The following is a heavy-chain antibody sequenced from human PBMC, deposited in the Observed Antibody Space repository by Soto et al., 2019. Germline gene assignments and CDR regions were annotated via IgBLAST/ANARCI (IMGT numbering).Heavy chain of an antibody. CDR3: AKGISITMIVVVSDAFDI. Sequence: TGGSLRLSCAASGFTFNNYAMNWVRQAPGKGLEWVSTISGTGGSTYYADSVKGRFTISRDNSKNTLYLQMNSLRAEDTAVYYCAKGISITMIVVVSDAFDIWGQGTMVTVSS. V-gene: IGHV3-23*01. D-gene: IGHD3-22*01. CDR2: ISGTGGST. J-gene: IGHJ3*02. CDR1: GFTFNNYA.